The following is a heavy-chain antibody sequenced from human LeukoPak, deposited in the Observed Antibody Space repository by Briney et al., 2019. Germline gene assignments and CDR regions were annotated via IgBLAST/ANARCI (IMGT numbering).Heavy chain of an antibody. J-gene: IGHJ4*02. CDR2: IKSKGGGGTT. CDR1: GYSISSGYY. V-gene: IGHV3-15*01. CDR3: TYIGKMPDRIDQ. D-gene: IGHD5-12*01. Sequence: ETLSLTXTVSGYSISSGYYWGWIRQPPGKGLEWVGRIKSKGGGGTTDYAAPVKGRFTISRDDSKNMVYLQMNSLKIEDTAKYYCTYIGKMPDRIDQWGQGTLVTVSS.